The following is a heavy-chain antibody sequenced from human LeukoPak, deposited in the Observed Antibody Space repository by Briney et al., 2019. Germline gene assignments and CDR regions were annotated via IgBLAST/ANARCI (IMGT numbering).Heavy chain of an antibody. Sequence: SGGSLRLSCAASGFTFSSYSMHWVRQAPGKGLEWVAVIWYDGSNKYYADSVKGRFTISRDNSKNTLYLQMNSLRAEDTAVYYCAREVPTNYFDYWGQGTLVTVSS. D-gene: IGHD3-10*01. CDR2: IWYDGSNK. J-gene: IGHJ4*02. CDR3: AREVPTNYFDY. V-gene: IGHV3-33*01. CDR1: GFTFSSYS.